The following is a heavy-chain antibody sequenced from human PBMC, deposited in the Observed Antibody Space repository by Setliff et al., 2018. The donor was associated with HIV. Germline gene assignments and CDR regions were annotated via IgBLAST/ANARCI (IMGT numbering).Heavy chain of an antibody. Sequence: SETLSLTCAVYGRSFSGYYWNWIRQSPGKGLEWIGNIYYSGSTYYNPSLKSRVTISVDTSENQFSLRLNSVTAADTAVYYCARYRYYYDSSGYGRWFDPWGQGTLVTVSS. CDR1: GRSFSGYY. CDR2: IYYSGST. J-gene: IGHJ5*02. CDR3: ARYRYYYDSSGYGRWFDP. V-gene: IGHV4-34*01. D-gene: IGHD3-22*01.